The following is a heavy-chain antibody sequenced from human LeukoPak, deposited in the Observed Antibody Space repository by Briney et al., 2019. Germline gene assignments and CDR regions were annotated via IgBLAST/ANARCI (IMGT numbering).Heavy chain of an antibody. V-gene: IGHV1-18*01. CDR3: VRVSSSRGKLDAFDI. D-gene: IGHD6-6*01. CDR2: TNTYNGNT. J-gene: IGHJ3*02. Sequence: ASVRVSCKASGYTLTSYGISWVRQAPGQELVCMGWTNTYNGNTNYAQNLQGRVTMTIDTSTNTAYMELRSLRSDDTAVYYYVRVSSSRGKLDAFDIWGQGTMVTVSS. CDR1: GYTLTSYG.